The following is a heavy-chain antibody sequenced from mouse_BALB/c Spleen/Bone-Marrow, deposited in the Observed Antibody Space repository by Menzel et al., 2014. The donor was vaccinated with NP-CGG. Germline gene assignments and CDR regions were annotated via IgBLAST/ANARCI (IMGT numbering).Heavy chain of an antibody. Sequence: QVQLQQSAAELARPGASVKMSCKASGYTFTSYTMQWVKQRPGQGLEWIGYIDPSNTYTDYNQKFRDKTTLTADKSSSTAYMQLTSLTSEDSAVYYCAREDIITAYFDYWGQGTPLTVSS. CDR3: AREDIITAYFDY. V-gene: IGHV1-4*02. CDR2: IDPSNTYT. CDR1: GYTFTSYT. D-gene: IGHD1-1*01. J-gene: IGHJ2*01.